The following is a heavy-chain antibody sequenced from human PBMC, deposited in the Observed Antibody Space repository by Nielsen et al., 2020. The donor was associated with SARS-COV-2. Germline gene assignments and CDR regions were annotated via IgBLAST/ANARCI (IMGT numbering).Heavy chain of an antibody. CDR2: ISGSGGST. Sequence: GESLKISCAASGFTFSSYAMSWVRQAPGKGLEWVSGISGSGGSTYYADSVKGRFTISRDNSKNTLYLQMSSLRAEDTAVYYCANRYCSSTSCYGGVDNWGQGTLVTVSS. CDR3: ANRYCSSTSCYGGVDN. J-gene: IGHJ4*02. V-gene: IGHV3-23*01. D-gene: IGHD2-2*01. CDR1: GFTFSSYA.